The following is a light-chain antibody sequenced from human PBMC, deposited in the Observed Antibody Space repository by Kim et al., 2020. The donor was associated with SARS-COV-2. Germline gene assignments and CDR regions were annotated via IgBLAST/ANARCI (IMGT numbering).Light chain of an antibody. J-gene: IGLJ1*01. V-gene: IGLV2-14*03. Sequence: QSVLTQPASVSGSPGQSITISCTGTSSDVGAYDYVSWYQQHPGKAPKLMIYDVNNRPSGVSNRFSGSKSDNTASLTISGLQPEDEAVYYCASFTSKSTPSFGTGTKVTVL. CDR1: SSDVGAYDY. CDR2: DVN. CDR3: ASFTSKSTPS.